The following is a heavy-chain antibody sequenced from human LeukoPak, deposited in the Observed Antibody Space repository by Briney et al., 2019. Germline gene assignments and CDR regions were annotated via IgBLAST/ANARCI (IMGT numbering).Heavy chain of an antibody. V-gene: IGHV1-18*01. CDR3: ARDLWDFWSGYYLDY. D-gene: IGHD3-3*01. Sequence: ASVKVSCKASGGTFSSYAISWVRQAPGQGLEWMGWISAYNGNTNYAQKLQGRVTMTTDTSTSTAYMEPRSLRSDDTAVYYCARDLWDFWSGYYLDYWGQGTLVTVSS. CDR1: GGTFSSYA. CDR2: ISAYNGNT. J-gene: IGHJ4*02.